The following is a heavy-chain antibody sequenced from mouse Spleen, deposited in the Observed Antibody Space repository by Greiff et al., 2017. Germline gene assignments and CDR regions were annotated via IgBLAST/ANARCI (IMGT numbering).Heavy chain of an antibody. V-gene: IGHV1-22*01. CDR2: INPNNGGT. J-gene: IGHJ3*01. CDR1: GYTFTDYN. CDR3: ASPYYYGSPWFAY. D-gene: IGHD1-1*01. Sequence: EVQLQQSGPELVKPGASVKMSCKASGYTFTDYNMHWVKQSHGKSLEWIGYINPNNGGTSYNQKFKGKATLTVNKSSSTAYMELRSLTSEDSAVYYCASPYYYGSPWFAYWGQGTLFTVSA.